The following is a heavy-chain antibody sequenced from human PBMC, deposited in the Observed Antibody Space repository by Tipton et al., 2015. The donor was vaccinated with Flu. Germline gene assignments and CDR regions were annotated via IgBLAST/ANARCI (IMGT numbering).Heavy chain of an antibody. D-gene: IGHD6-19*01. Sequence: LRLSCAVYGGSFSGYYWSWIRQPPGKGLEWIGETNHSGSTNYNPSLKSRVTISVDTSKNQFSLKLSSVTAADTAVYYCARIRASGGGQIWFDPWGQGTLVTVSS. V-gene: IGHV4-34*01. CDR1: GGSFSGYY. CDR2: TNHSGST. J-gene: IGHJ5*02. CDR3: ARIRASGGGQIWFDP.